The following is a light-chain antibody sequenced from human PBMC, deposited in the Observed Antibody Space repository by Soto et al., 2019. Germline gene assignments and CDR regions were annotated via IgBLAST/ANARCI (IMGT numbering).Light chain of an antibody. CDR2: DVS. V-gene: IGLV2-14*01. Sequence: QSVLTQPASVSGSPGQSITISCTGTSSDVGGYNYVSWYQQHPGKAPKLMIDDVSNRPSGVSNRFSGSKSGNTASLTISGLRAEDEAAYYCSSYTSSNTVVFGGGIKLTVL. J-gene: IGLJ2*01. CDR1: SSDVGGYNY. CDR3: SSYTSSNTVV.